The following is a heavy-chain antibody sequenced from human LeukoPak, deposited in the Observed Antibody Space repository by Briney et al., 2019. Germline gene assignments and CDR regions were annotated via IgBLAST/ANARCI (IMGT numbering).Heavy chain of an antibody. Sequence: SETLSLTCTVSGGSISSCYWSWIRQPRGKGLEWIGYIYYSGSTNYNPSLKSRVTISVDTSKNQFSLKLSSVTAADTAVYYCARSGFLEWLLQPGYFDYWGQGTLVTVSS. J-gene: IGHJ4*02. CDR1: GGSISSCY. CDR3: ARSGFLEWLLQPGYFDY. D-gene: IGHD3-3*01. V-gene: IGHV4-59*01. CDR2: IYYSGST.